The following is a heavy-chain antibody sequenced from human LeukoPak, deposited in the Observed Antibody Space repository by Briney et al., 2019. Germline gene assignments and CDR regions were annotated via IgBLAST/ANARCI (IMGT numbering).Heavy chain of an antibody. Sequence: GGSLRLSCEASGFTFSNYWMSWVRQAPGKGLEWLANIKEDGSVKYYVDSVKGRFTISRDNAKNLLFLQMNSLRAEDTAVYSCARGRRDSEYVGGLGYWGQGILVTVSS. CDR2: IKEDGSVK. CDR1: GFTFSNYW. CDR3: ARGRRDSEYVGGLGY. V-gene: IGHV3-7*03. J-gene: IGHJ4*02. D-gene: IGHD3-16*01.